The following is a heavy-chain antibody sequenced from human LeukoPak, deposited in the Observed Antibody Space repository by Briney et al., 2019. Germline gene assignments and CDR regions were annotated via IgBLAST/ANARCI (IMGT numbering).Heavy chain of an antibody. V-gene: IGHV4-34*01. CDR2: INQSGST. CDR3: ARCDSGGWFFDS. CDR1: GGSFSGYS. J-gene: IGHJ5*01. Sequence: SETLSLTCAVFGGSFSGYSWNWIRQSPGKGLEWIGEINQSGSTKYNPSLKSRVTISIDTSKSQFSMRLNSVTAADTALYYCARCDSGGWFFDSWGQGALVTVSS. D-gene: IGHD6-19*01.